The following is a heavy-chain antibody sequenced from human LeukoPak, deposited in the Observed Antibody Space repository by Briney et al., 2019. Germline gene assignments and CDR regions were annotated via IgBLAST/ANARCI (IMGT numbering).Heavy chain of an antibody. Sequence: PGGSLRLSCAPSGFIFSNYWMSWVRQAPGKGLEWVANIKQDGSETYYVDSVKGRFTISRDDAKNSLYLQMNSLRAEDTAVYYCARLYQHDSSTCRPVDYWGQGTLVSVPS. J-gene: IGHJ4*02. CDR1: GFIFSNYW. V-gene: IGHV3-7*01. CDR3: ARLYQHDSSTCRPVDY. D-gene: IGHD3-22*01. CDR2: IKQDGSET.